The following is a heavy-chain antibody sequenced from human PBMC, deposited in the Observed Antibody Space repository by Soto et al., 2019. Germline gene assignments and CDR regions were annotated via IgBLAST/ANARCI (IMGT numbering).Heavy chain of an antibody. CDR3: ARGAEAGSYYGMDV. CDR1: GDTFSSHG. Sequence: VQLVQSGAEVKKPGSSVKVSCKASGDTFSSHGITWVRQAPGLGLEWMGGIIPMFDTTNYAQKFQGRLTITADESTSTAYMELSSLSSEDTAVYFCARGAEAGSYYGMDVWGQGTSVTVSS. D-gene: IGHD6-13*01. CDR2: IIPMFDTT. V-gene: IGHV1-69*12. J-gene: IGHJ6*02.